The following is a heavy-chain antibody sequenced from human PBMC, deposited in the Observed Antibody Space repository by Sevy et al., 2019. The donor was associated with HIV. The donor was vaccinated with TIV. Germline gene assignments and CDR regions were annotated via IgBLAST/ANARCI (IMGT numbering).Heavy chain of an antibody. V-gene: IGHV3-23*01. J-gene: IGHJ4*02. D-gene: IGHD3-16*01. CDR2: ISAGGGSV. CDR1: GFIFRTYA. Sequence: GGSLRLSCAASGFIFRTYAMTWVRQAAGKGLEWVSTISAGGGSVYYADSVKGRFTISRDNSNNRLYLQMNTLRAEDTAVYSCAREEITGFDYWGRGTLVTVSS. CDR3: AREEITGFDY.